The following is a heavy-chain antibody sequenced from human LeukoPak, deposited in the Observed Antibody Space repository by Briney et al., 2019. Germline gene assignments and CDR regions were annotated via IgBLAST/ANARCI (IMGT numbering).Heavy chain of an antibody. CDR1: GFTFSDYY. D-gene: IGHD2-8*01. CDR3: AKSSCTNGVCYYFDY. J-gene: IGHJ4*02. CDR2: ISSSGSTI. V-gene: IGHV3-11*01. Sequence: GGSLRLSCAASGFTFSDYYMSWIRQAPGKGLEWVSYISSSGSTIYYADSVKGRFTISRDNAKNSLYLQMNSLRAEDTAVYYCAKSSCTNGVCYYFDYWGQGTLVTVSS.